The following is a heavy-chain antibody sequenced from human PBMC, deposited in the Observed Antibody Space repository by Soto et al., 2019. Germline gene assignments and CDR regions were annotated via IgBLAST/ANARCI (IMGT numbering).Heavy chain of an antibody. J-gene: IGHJ5*02. CDR3: AKDLPDYYGSGSYADVDWFDP. D-gene: IGHD3-10*01. Sequence: PGESLKISCAASGFTFSSYAMSWVRQAPGKGLEWVSAISGSGGSTYYADSVKGRFTISRDNSKNTLYLQMNSLRAEDTAVYYCAKDLPDYYGSGSYADVDWFDPWGQGTLVTVSS. CDR2: ISGSGGST. CDR1: GFTFSSYA. V-gene: IGHV3-23*01.